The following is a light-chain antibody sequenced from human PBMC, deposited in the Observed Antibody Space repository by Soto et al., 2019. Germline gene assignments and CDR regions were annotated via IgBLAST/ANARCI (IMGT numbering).Light chain of an antibody. CDR3: QQLNSYPLT. CDR1: QGITSF. CDR2: TAS. Sequence: DIQLTQSPSFLSASVGDRVSITCRASQGITSFLAWYQQIPGKAPKLLIYTASTLQSCVPPRFSGSGSGTEFTLTISSLQPEDFGTYYCQQLNSYPLTFGGGTRVAIK. V-gene: IGKV1-9*01. J-gene: IGKJ4*01.